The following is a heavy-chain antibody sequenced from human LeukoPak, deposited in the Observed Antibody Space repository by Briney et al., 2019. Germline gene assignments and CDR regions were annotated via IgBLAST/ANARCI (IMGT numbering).Heavy chain of an antibody. J-gene: IGHJ4*02. V-gene: IGHV1-46*01. CDR3: ARDLSFDTNGVCSTY. CDR2: INPSGGST. CDR1: GYTFTSYY. Sequence: GASVKVSCKASGYTFTSYYMHWVRQAPGEGLEWMGIINPSGGSTTYAQKFQGRVTMTRDMSTSTAYMELRSLRSDDTAVYYCARDLSFDTNGVCSTYWGQGTLVTVSS. D-gene: IGHD2-8*01.